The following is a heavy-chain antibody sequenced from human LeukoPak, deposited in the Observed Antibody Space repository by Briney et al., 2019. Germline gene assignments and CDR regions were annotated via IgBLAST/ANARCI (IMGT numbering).Heavy chain of an antibody. CDR2: INPNSGDT. Sequence: ASVKVSCKASGYTFTGYYMHWVRQAPGRGLEWMGWINPNSGDTNYAQKFQGRVTISVDTSKNQFSLKLSSVTAADTAVYSCARGRYGDYERYFDYWGQGTLVTVSS. V-gene: IGHV1-2*02. D-gene: IGHD4-17*01. CDR3: ARGRYGDYERYFDY. CDR1: GYTFTGYY. J-gene: IGHJ4*02.